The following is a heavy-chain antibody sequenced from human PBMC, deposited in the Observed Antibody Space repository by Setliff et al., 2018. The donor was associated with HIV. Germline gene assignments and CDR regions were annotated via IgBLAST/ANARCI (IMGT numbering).Heavy chain of an antibody. CDR3: ARDLLGSSSLVDY. J-gene: IGHJ4*02. CDR1: GGSISSGSYY. Sequence: PSETLSLTCTVSGGSISSGSYYWSWIRQPAGKGLEWIGHIHTSGSSSYNPSLKSRVIISLDTSKNQISLKLNSVTAADTAVYYCARDLLGSSSLVDYWGQGTLVTVSS. D-gene: IGHD6-6*01. V-gene: IGHV4-61*09. CDR2: IHTSGSS.